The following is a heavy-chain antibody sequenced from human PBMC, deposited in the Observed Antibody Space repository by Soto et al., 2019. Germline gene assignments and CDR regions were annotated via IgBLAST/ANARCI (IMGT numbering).Heavy chain of an antibody. D-gene: IGHD1-7*01. Sequence: SVKVSCKASGGTFSSYAISWVRQAPGQGLEWMGGIIPIFGTANYAQKFQGRVTITADESTSTAYMELSSLRSEDTAVYFCSRGLTGTRYYYYYGMDVWGQGTTVTVSS. CDR3: SRGLTGTRYYYYYGMDV. J-gene: IGHJ6*02. V-gene: IGHV1-69*13. CDR1: GGTFSSYA. CDR2: IIPIFGTA.